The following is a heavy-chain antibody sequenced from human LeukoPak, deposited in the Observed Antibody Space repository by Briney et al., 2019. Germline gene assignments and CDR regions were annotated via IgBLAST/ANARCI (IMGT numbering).Heavy chain of an antibody. D-gene: IGHD3-3*01. Sequence: ASVKVSCQASGYTFTSYGISWVRPAPGQGLEWMGWISAYNGNTNYAQKLQGRVTMTTDTSTSTAYMELRSLRSDDTAVYYCATAGITIFGVALPADVWGKGTTVTVSS. J-gene: IGHJ6*04. V-gene: IGHV1-18*01. CDR3: ATAGITIFGVALPADV. CDR2: ISAYNGNT. CDR1: GYTFTSYG.